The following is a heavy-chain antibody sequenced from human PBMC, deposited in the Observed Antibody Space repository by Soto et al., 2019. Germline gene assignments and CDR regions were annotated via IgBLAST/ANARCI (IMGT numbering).Heavy chain of an antibody. J-gene: IGHJ2*01. Sequence: EVQLLESGGGLVQPGGSLRLSCAASEFTFSIYAMNWVRQAPGKGLEWVSVISGSDGSTYHADSVKGRFTISRDNSKNTLYLQMNSLRAEDTAVYYCARRTVGWYFDLWGRGTLVTVSS. CDR3: ARRTVGWYFDL. CDR1: EFTFSIYA. CDR2: ISGSDGST. V-gene: IGHV3-23*01. D-gene: IGHD4-17*01.